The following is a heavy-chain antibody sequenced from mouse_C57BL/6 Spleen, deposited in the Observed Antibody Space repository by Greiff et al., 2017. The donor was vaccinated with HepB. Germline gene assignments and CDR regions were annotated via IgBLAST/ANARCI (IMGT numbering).Heavy chain of an antibody. V-gene: IGHV3-6*01. CDR1: GYSITSGYY. CDR2: ISYDGSN. D-gene: IGHD1-1*02. CDR3: AREGSYIAY. J-gene: IGHJ3*01. Sequence: EVQLQESGPGLVKPSQSLSLTCSVTGYSITSGYYWNWIRQFPGNKLEWMGYISYDGSNNYNPSLKNRISITRDTSKNQFFLKLNSVTTEDTATYYCAREGSYIAYWGQGTLVTVSA.